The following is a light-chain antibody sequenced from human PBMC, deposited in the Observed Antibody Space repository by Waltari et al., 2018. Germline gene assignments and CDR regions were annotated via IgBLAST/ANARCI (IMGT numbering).Light chain of an antibody. Sequence: QSALTQPRSVSGSPGLSVTISCTGTSSDVGGYDHVSWYQQHPGKAPKLMIHDVSRRPAGVPDRFSVSKSGNTASLTIFGLQAEDEADYDCCSYAGTYSLIFGGGTKVIVL. CDR3: CSYAGTYSLI. V-gene: IGLV2-11*01. CDR2: DVS. CDR1: SSDVGGYDH. J-gene: IGLJ2*01.